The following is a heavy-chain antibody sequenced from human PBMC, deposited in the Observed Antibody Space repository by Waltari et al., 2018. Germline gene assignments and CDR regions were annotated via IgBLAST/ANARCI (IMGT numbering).Heavy chain of an antibody. J-gene: IGHJ4*02. D-gene: IGHD3-10*01. Sequence: EVQLVESGGGVVQPGGSLRLACAASGLIFRNYGMNWVRQAPGKGLEWVAHISGGGYPIYYADSVKGRFTISRDNAENSLFLQMNGLRAEDTAVYYCAPLGVSRLTWTDWGQGTLVTVSS. CDR2: ISGGGYPI. CDR1: GLIFRNYG. V-gene: IGHV3-48*01. CDR3: APLGVSRLTWTD.